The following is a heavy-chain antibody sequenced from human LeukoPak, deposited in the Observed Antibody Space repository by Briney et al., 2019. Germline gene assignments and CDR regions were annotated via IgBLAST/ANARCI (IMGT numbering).Heavy chain of an antibody. J-gene: IGHJ3*01. Sequence: GASVKVSCKASGYTFTHYYMHWVRQAPGQGLEWMGCINPNSGGTYYAQKFQGRVTMTRDTSISTAYMELSRLRSDDTVFYYCARAVVEDDAFDFWGQGTMVTVSS. D-gene: IGHD2-21*01. CDR1: GYTFTHYY. CDR2: INPNSGGT. CDR3: ARAVVEDDAFDF. V-gene: IGHV1-2*02.